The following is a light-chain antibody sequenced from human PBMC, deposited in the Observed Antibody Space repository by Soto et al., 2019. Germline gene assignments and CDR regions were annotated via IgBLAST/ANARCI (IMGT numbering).Light chain of an antibody. Sequence: AIRMTQSPSSFSASTGDRVTITCRASQGISSYLAWYQQKPGKAPKLLIYAASPLQSGVPSRFSGSGSRTDFTLTISCLQSEDFATYYCQQYYSYPHTFGQGTKVEIK. CDR1: QGISSY. V-gene: IGKV1-8*01. J-gene: IGKJ1*01. CDR3: QQYYSYPHT. CDR2: AAS.